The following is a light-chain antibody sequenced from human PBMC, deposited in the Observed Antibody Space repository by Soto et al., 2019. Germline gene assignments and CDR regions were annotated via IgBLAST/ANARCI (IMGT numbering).Light chain of an antibody. V-gene: IGKV3-20*01. Sequence: EIVMTQSPATLSVSPGERATLSCRASQSVSSDLAWYHQKPGQAPRLLIYGASSRATGIPDRFSGTGPETDFTLTISRLEPEDFAVYYCQQYDNSPITFGQGTRLEIK. J-gene: IGKJ5*01. CDR2: GAS. CDR3: QQYDNSPIT. CDR1: QSVSSD.